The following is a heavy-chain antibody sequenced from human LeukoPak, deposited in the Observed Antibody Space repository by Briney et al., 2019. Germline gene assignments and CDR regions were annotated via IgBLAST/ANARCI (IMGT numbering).Heavy chain of an antibody. V-gene: IGHV3-21*01. Sequence: PGGSLRLSCAASGFTFSSYEMNWVRQAPGKGLEWVSSISSSSSYIYYADSVKGRFTISRDNAKNSLYLQMNSLRAEDTAVYYCARDGGVLYCGGDCYVHWGQGTLVTVSS. J-gene: IGHJ4*02. D-gene: IGHD2-21*02. CDR2: ISSSSSYI. CDR3: ARDGGVLYCGGDCYVH. CDR1: GFTFSSYE.